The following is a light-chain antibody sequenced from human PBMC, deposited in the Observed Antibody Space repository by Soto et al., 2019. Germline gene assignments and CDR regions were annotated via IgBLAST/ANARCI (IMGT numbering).Light chain of an antibody. CDR1: QGIRYD. Sequence: DIQMAQSPSSLSASVGDRVTITCRASQGIRYDLQWYQQKPGKAPKCLIYAASSLLSAVPSRFSGSGSGTEFTLTISSLQPEDFSTYYCLQHNSFPLTFGQGTKVEIK. CDR2: AAS. J-gene: IGKJ1*01. CDR3: LQHNSFPLT. V-gene: IGKV1-17*01.